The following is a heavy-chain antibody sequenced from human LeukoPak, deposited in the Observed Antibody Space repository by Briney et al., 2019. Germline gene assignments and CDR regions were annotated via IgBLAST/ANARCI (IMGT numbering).Heavy chain of an antibody. D-gene: IGHD3-22*01. CDR2: IYPGNSDT. Sequence: GESLKISCRASGYSFTSYWIGWVRQMPGKGLEWMGIIYPGNSDTRYGPSFRGQVTISADRSISSAYLQWSSLKASDTAMYYCARLPRGYYDSSGYYYPGAEYFQHWGQGTLVTVSS. J-gene: IGHJ1*01. V-gene: IGHV5-51*01. CDR3: ARLPRGYYDSSGYYYPGAEYFQH. CDR1: GYSFTSYW.